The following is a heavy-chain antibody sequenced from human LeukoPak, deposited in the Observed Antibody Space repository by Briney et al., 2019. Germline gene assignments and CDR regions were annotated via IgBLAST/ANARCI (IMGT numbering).Heavy chain of an antibody. V-gene: IGHV5-51*01. CDR2: IYPDDSDT. CDR1: GYSVTSYW. CDR3: ARQRRSSGWPNDY. Sequence: GESLKISCKGSGYSVTSYWIAWVRQMPGKGLEWMGIIYPDDSDTRYSPSFQGQVTITADKSISTAYLQWSSLKASDNAMYYCARQRRSSGWPNDYWGQGTLVTVSS. J-gene: IGHJ4*02. D-gene: IGHD6-19*01.